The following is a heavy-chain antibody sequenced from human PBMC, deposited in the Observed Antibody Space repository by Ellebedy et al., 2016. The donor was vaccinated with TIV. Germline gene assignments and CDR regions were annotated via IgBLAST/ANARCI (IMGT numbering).Heavy chain of an antibody. Sequence: ASVKVSCKASGYTFTSYYMHWVRQAPGQGLEWMGIINPSGGTNYAQKFQGWVTMTRDTSISTAYMELSRLRSDDTAVYYCAREQGDTDYFDYWGQGTLVTVSS. V-gene: IGHV1-2*04. CDR2: INPSGGT. J-gene: IGHJ4*02. CDR3: AREQGDTDYFDY. CDR1: GYTFTSYY. D-gene: IGHD5-18*01.